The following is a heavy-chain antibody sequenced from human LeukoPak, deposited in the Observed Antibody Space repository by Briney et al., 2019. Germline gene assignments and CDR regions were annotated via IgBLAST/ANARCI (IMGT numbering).Heavy chain of an antibody. Sequence: GASVKVSCKASGYTFTSYGISWVRQAPGQGLEWMGWINPNSGGTNYAQKFQGRVTMTRDTSISTAYMELSRLRSDDTAVYYCARMYSSSSDYWGQGTLVTVSS. D-gene: IGHD6-6*01. CDR3: ARMYSSSSDY. J-gene: IGHJ4*02. V-gene: IGHV1-2*02. CDR1: GYTFTSYG. CDR2: INPNSGGT.